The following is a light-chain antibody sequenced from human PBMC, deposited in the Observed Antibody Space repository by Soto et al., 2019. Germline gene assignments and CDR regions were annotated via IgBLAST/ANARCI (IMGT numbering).Light chain of an antibody. J-gene: IGKJ2*01. V-gene: IGKV3-15*01. CDR2: GAS. CDR3: QQYDNWPPYT. Sequence: EIVMTQSPATLSVSPGERATLSCRASQSVSNNLAWYQQKPGQAPSLLIYGASTRATDIPARFSGSGSGTEFTLTISSLQSEDFAVYYCQQYDNWPPYTFGQGTKLEI. CDR1: QSVSNN.